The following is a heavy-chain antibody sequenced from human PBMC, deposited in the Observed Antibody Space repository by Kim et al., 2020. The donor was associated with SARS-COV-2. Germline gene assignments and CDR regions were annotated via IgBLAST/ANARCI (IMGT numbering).Heavy chain of an antibody. CDR3: ARALFSSSWPNGFDAFDI. D-gene: IGHD6-13*01. CDR2: IYYSGST. J-gene: IGHJ3*02. Sequence: SETLSLTCTVSGGSISSGGYYWSWIRQHPGKGLEWIGYIYYSGSTYYNPSLKSRVTISVDTSKNQFSLKLSSVTAADTAVYYCARALFSSSWPNGFDAFDIWGQGTMVTVSS. V-gene: IGHV4-31*03. CDR1: GGSISSGGYY.